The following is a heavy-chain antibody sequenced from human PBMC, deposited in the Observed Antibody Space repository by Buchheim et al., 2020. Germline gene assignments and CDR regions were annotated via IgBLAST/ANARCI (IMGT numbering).Heavy chain of an antibody. V-gene: IGHV3-48*03. CDR1: GFTFSSYE. CDR3: ASSKGIAARDYYYYGMDV. CDR2: ISSSGSTI. D-gene: IGHD6-6*01. Sequence: VQLVESGGGLVKPGGSLRLSCAASGFTFSSYEMNWVRQAPGKGLEWVSYISSSGSTIYYADSVKGRFTISRDNAKNSLYLQMNSLRAEDTAVYYCASSKGIAARDYYYYGMDVWGQGTT. J-gene: IGHJ6*02.